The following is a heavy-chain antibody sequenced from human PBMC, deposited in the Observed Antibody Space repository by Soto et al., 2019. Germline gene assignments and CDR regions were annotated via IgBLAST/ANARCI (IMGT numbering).Heavy chain of an antibody. CDR1: GFTFTTYA. CDR2: ISYDGSNK. V-gene: IGHV3-30-3*01. CDR3: ARDGRLGESPDDY. Sequence: SLRLSCAASGFTFTTYAMHWVRQAPGKGLEWVAVISYDGSNKYYADSVKGRFTVSRDNSKNTLYLQMDSLRTEDTAVYYCARDGRLGESPDDYWGQGTLVTVSS. J-gene: IGHJ4*02. D-gene: IGHD3-16*01.